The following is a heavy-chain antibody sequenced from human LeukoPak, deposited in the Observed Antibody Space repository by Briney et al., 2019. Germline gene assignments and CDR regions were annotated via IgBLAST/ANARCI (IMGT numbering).Heavy chain of an antibody. CDR1: GGTFSSYT. CDR3: ARNLVGAILFDY. D-gene: IGHD1-26*01. CDR2: ISAYNGNT. Sequence: ASVKVSCKASGGTFSSYTISWVRQAPGQGLEWMGWISAYNGNTNYAQKLQGRVTMTTDTSTSTAYMELRSLRSDDTAVYYCARNLVGAILFDYWGQGTLVTVSS. J-gene: IGHJ4*02. V-gene: IGHV1-18*01.